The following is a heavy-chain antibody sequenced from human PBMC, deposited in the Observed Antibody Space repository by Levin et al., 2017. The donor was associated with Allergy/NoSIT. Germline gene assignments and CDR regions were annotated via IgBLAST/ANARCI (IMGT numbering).Heavy chain of an antibody. Sequence: KSSGPTLVKPTQTLTLTCTFSGFSLTTSGVGVGWIRQPPGKALEWLALIYWDDDKRYSPSLKSRLTITKDTSKNQVVLTMTNMEPVDTGTYYCAHTYYFDSTGYYYGAFDYWRQGTLVTVSS. CDR2: IYWDDDK. CDR3: AHTYYFDSTGYYYGAFDY. V-gene: IGHV2-5*02. J-gene: IGHJ4*02. D-gene: IGHD3-22*01. CDR1: GFSLTTSGVG.